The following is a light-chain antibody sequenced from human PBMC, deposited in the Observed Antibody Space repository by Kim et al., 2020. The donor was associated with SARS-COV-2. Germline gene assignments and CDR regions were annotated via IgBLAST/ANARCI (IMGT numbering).Light chain of an antibody. CDR1: QSVSSY. CDR2: DAS. Sequence: LSPRERATLSCRASQSVSSYLAWYQQKPGQAPRLLIYDASNRATGIPARFSGSGSGTDFTLTISSLEPEDFAVYYCQQRSNWPLTFGGGTKVEIK. CDR3: QQRSNWPLT. J-gene: IGKJ4*01. V-gene: IGKV3-11*01.